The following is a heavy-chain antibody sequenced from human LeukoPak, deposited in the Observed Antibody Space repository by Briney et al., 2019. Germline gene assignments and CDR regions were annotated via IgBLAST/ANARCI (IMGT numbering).Heavy chain of an antibody. CDR1: GGSFSGYY. CDR3: ARGRATMVRGVIIGHAFDI. Sequence: SSETLSLTCAVYGGSFSGYYWSWIRQPPGKGLEWIGEINHSGSTNYNPSLKSRVIISVDTSKNQFSLKLISVTAADTAVYYCARGRATMVRGVIIGHAFDIWGQGTMVTVSS. V-gene: IGHV4-34*01. D-gene: IGHD3-10*01. J-gene: IGHJ3*02. CDR2: INHSGST.